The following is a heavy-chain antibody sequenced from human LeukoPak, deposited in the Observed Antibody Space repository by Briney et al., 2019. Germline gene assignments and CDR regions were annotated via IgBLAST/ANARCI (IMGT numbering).Heavy chain of an antibody. CDR2: ISNSGSTI. Sequence: QPGGSLRLSCTASGFTFITFEMNWVRQAPGKWLELVLYISNSGSTIYYADSVKGRFTISRDNANNSLYLQMNSLRAQYTAVYYGAKVANEQVAVRAWYMDVWGKGTTVTVSS. CDR3: AKVANEQVAVRAWYMDV. CDR1: GFTFITFE. V-gene: IGHV3-48*03. D-gene: IGHD3-10*01. J-gene: IGHJ6*03.